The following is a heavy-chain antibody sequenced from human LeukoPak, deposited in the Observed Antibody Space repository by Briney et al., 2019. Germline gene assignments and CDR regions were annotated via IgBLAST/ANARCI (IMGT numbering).Heavy chain of an antibody. CDR1: GYTFTSYG. D-gene: IGHD2-2*01. Sequence: ASVKVSCKASGYTFTSYGISWVRQAPGQGLEWMGWISAYNGNTNYAQKLQGRVTMTTDTSTSTAYMELRGLRSDDTAVYYCARDQGSIVAVPAGDYWGQRTLVTVSS. J-gene: IGHJ4*02. CDR3: ARDQGSIVAVPAGDY. V-gene: IGHV1-18*01. CDR2: ISAYNGNT.